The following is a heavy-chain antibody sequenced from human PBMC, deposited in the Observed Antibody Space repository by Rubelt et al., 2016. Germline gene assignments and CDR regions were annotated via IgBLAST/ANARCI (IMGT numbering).Heavy chain of an antibody. CDR1: GYTFTSYA. J-gene: IGHJ4*02. CDR2: FNVGNGNT. D-gene: IGHD3-22*01. V-gene: IGHV1-3*01. CDR3: ASRYYYDSSGYGY. Sequence: QVQLVQSGAEVKKPGASVKVSCQASGYTFTSYAMHWVRQAPGQRLEWMGWFNVGNGNTKYSQKVQGRVTSTRETSARTCYMELSSLTSEDTAVYFCASRYYYDSSGYGYWGQGTLVTVSS.